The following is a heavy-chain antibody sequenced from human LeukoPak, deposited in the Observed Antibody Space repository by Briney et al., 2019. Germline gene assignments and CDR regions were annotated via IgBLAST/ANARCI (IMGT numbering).Heavy chain of an antibody. V-gene: IGHV3-23*01. CDR2: ISGSGGST. D-gene: IGHD6-13*01. CDR1: GFTFSSYA. J-gene: IGHJ4*02. CDR3: AKDFSKRSSWPHGGY. Sequence: PGGSLRLSCTASGFTFSSYAMSWVRQAPGKGLEWVSAISGSGGSTYYADSVKGRFTISRDNSKNTLYLQMNSLRAEDTAVYYCAKDFSKRSSWPHGGYWGQGTLVTVSS.